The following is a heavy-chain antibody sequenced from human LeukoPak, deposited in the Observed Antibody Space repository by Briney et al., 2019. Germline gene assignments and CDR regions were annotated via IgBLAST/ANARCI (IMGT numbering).Heavy chain of an antibody. CDR2: INHSGST. V-gene: IGHV4-34*01. CDR1: GGSFSGYY. CDR3: ARGGHGPDYYGSGFPLRANYGMDV. J-gene: IGHJ6*04. Sequence: SETLSLTCAVYGGSFSGYYWSWIRQPPGKGLEWIGEINHSGSTNYNPSLKSRVTISVDTSKNQFSLKLSSVTAADTAVYYCARGGHGPDYYGSGFPLRANYGMDVWGKGTTVTVSS. D-gene: IGHD3-10*01.